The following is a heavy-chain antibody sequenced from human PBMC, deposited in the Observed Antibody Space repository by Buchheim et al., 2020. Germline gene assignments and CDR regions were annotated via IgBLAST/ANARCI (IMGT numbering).Heavy chain of an antibody. CDR3: ARAKNYYYDSSGYYYDYYYYMDV. V-gene: IGHV3-7*01. CDR2: IKQDGSEK. D-gene: IGHD3-22*01. CDR1: GFTFSSYW. J-gene: IGHJ6*03. Sequence: EVQLVESGGGLVQPGGSLRLSCAASGFTFSSYWMSWVRQAPGKGLEWVANIKQDGSEKYYVDSVKGRFTISRDNAKNSLYLQMNSLRDEDTAVYYCARAKNYYYDSSGYYYDYYYYMDVWGKGTT.